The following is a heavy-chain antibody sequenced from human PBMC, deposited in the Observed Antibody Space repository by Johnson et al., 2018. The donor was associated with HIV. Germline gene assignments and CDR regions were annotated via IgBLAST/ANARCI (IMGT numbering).Heavy chain of an antibody. J-gene: IGHJ3*01. V-gene: IGHV3-30*19. CDR1: GFTFSSYG. Sequence: QVHLVESGGGVVQPGRSLRLSCAASGFTFSSYGMHWVRQAPGKGLEWVAFISYDGSNKYYADSVKGRFTISRDNSRNTLYLQMNSLRAEDTTVYFCAIMSAPEDADAFDFCGQGTMVTVSS. CDR2: ISYDGSNK. CDR3: AIMSAPEDADAFDF. D-gene: IGHD1-14*01.